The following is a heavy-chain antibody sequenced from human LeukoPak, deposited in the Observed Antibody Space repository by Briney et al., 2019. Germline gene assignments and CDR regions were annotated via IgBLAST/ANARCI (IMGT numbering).Heavy chain of an antibody. CDR2: MNPSSGNT. Sequence: ASVQVSCKASGYSFSSYDINWVRRATGQGPEWIGWMNPSSGNTGYAQRFQGRVTMTRDTSTSTAYLELSSLTSEDTAVYYCAAHTYYFSSGSFGHWGQGTLVTVSS. D-gene: IGHD3-10*01. J-gene: IGHJ4*02. CDR3: AAHTYYFSSGSFGH. V-gene: IGHV1-8*01. CDR1: GYSFSSYD.